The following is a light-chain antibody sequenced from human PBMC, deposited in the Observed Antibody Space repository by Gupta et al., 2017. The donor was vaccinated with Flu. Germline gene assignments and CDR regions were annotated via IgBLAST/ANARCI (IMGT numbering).Light chain of an antibody. J-gene: IGLJ1*01. CDR2: DVT. CDR1: SSDVGRPNS. Sequence: QSALTQHAPVSGSPGQPITISCTGPSSDVGRPNSVSWYQQDPGKAPKLLISDVTNRPAGVSSRFSGSKSGNTASLTISGLEAEDESDYFCSSYTSTNTCYVFRTGTKVTVL. V-gene: IGLV2-14*03. CDR3: SSYTSTNTCYV.